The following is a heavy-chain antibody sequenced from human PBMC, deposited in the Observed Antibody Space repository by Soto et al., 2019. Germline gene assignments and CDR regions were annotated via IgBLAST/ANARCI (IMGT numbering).Heavy chain of an antibody. V-gene: IGHV4-59*01. CDR2: IYYSGST. J-gene: IGHJ5*02. CDR1: GGSISSYY. D-gene: IGHD2-15*01. CDR3: ARDGGCSGGSCYSWCFDP. Sequence: SETLSLTCTVSGGSISSYYWSWIRQPPGKGLVWIGYIYYSGSTNYNPSLKSRVTIAVDTSEIQFSLKLNSVTAADTAVYYCARDGGCSGGSCYSWCFDPWGQGTLVTVSS.